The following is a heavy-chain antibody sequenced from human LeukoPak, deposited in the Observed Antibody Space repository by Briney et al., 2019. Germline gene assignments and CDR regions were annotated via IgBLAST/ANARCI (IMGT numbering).Heavy chain of an antibody. Sequence: GESLKISCKGSGYSFTSHWIGWVRQMPGKGLEWMGIIYPGDSYTRYSPSFQGQVTISADKSISTAYLQWSSLKASDTAMYYCARYEDSFYFHYWGQGTLVTVSS. D-gene: IGHD3-16*01. CDR1: GYSFTSHW. CDR3: ARYEDSFYFHY. CDR2: IYPGDSYT. J-gene: IGHJ4*02. V-gene: IGHV5-51*01.